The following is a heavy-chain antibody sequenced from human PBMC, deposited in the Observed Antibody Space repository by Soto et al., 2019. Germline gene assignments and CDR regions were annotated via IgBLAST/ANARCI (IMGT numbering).Heavy chain of an antibody. J-gene: IGHJ4*02. V-gene: IGHV3-33*01. Sequence: QVQLVESGGGVVQPGRSLRLSCAASGFTFSNHGFHWVRQAPGKGLEWVAVIWSDGSRSHYADSVKGRFTIYRDNSKNTVDLQMNSLRVDDTAVYFCARDYEQLLDGGFVDYWGQGTLVTVSS. CDR2: IWSDGSRS. CDR1: GFTFSNHG. CDR3: ARDYEQLLDGGFVDY. D-gene: IGHD1-1*01.